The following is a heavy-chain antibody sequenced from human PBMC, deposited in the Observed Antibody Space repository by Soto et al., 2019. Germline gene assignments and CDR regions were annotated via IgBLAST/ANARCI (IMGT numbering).Heavy chain of an antibody. CDR1: GYTFTSYY. J-gene: IGHJ4*02. Sequence: QVQLVQSGAEVTKPGASVKLSCKASGYTFTSYYIHWVRQAPGQGLEWVAMINPGGGRTKNAQMFQGRVTLTRDTAPGTVDMELSSLTSADPAVYYCARGPSCGGDCYLVDYWGQGSLVTVSS. CDR3: ARGPSCGGDCYLVDY. V-gene: IGHV1-46*01. CDR2: INPGGGRT. D-gene: IGHD2-21*02.